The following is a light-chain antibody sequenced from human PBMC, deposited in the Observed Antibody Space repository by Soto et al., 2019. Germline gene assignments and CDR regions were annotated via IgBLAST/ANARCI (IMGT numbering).Light chain of an antibody. CDR3: QQYKNWPHFT. J-gene: IGKJ3*01. V-gene: IGKV3-15*01. Sequence: EIVMTQSPATLSVSPGERATLSCRASQSVSTKLAWYRQKPGQAPRLLIYGASTRATGIPARFSGSGSGTEFTLTINVLQSEDFAVYYCQQYKNWPHFTFGPGTTVDIK. CDR2: GAS. CDR1: QSVSTK.